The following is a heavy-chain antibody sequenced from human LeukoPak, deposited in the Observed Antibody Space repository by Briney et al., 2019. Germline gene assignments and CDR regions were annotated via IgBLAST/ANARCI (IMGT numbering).Heavy chain of an antibody. Sequence: GGSLRLSCAVSGSPLNGSPMHWIRQASGKGLEWVGRIKNAANNYATEYTASVKGRFTMSRDDSKNTAYLQMNSLKTEDTAVYYCMTYYDSSASRVDYWGQGTLVTVSS. CDR2: IKNAANNYAT. CDR1: GSPLNGSP. V-gene: IGHV3-73*01. D-gene: IGHD3-22*01. J-gene: IGHJ4*02. CDR3: MTYYDSSASRVDY.